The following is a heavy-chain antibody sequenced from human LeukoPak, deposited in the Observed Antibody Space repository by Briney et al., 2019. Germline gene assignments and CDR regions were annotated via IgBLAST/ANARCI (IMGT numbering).Heavy chain of an antibody. CDR1: GGSFSGYY. J-gene: IGHJ4*02. Sequence: SETLSLTCAVYGGSFSGYYWSWIRQPPGKGLEWIGEINHSGSTNYNPSLKSRVTISVDTSKNQFSLKLSSVTAADTAVYYCARLQTDYGGNYWGQGTLVTVSS. CDR3: ARLQTDYGGNY. CDR2: INHSGST. V-gene: IGHV4-34*01. D-gene: IGHD4-23*01.